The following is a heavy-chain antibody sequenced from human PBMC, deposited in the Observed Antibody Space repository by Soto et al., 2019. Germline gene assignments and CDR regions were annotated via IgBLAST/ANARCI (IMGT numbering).Heavy chain of an antibody. J-gene: IGHJ2*01. CDR3: ARGGGGWFSSYWYFDL. CDR1: GGSISSYY. D-gene: IGHD6-19*01. CDR2: INHSGST. V-gene: IGHV4-34*01. Sequence: PSETLSLTCTVSGGSISSYYWSWIRQPPGKGLEWIGEINHSGSTNYNPSLKSRVTISVDTSKNQFSLKLSSVTAADTAVYYCARGGGGWFSSYWYFDLWGRGTLVTVSS.